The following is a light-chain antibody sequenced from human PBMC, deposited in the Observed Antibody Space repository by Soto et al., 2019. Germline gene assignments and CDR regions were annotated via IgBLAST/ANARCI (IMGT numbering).Light chain of an antibody. CDR1: QSVSTY. V-gene: IGKV3-11*01. CDR2: DAS. J-gene: IGKJ4*01. Sequence: EIVLTQSPATLSLSPGERATLSCRASQSVSTYLAWYQQKPGQAPRLLIYDASNRATGIPTRFSGSRSGTDFNLTISNLEPEDFAVYYCQQRSNWPPLTFGGGTKVEIK. CDR3: QQRSNWPPLT.